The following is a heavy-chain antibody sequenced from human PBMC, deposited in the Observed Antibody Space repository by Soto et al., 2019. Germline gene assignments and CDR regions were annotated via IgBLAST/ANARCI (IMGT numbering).Heavy chain of an antibody. V-gene: IGHV4-31*03. D-gene: IGHD2-21*01. CDR1: GGPISSGGYY. CDR2: IYYSGST. Sequence: SETLSLTCTVSGGPISSGGYYWSWIRQHPGKGLEWIGYIYYSGSTYYNPSLKSRVTISVDTSKNQFSLKLSSVTAADTAVYYCARDSGRDGYNLIDYWGQGTLVTVSS. CDR3: ARDSGRDGYNLIDY. J-gene: IGHJ4*02.